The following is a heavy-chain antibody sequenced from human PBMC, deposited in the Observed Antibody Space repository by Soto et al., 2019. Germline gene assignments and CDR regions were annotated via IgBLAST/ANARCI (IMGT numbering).Heavy chain of an antibody. CDR3: ANSRRISVPNDAFDV. V-gene: IGHV3-48*01. CDR1: GFTFSSYS. D-gene: IGHD1-26*01. CDR2: ISSSSSTI. J-gene: IGHJ3*01. Sequence: GGSLRLFCAASGFTFSSYSMNWVRQAPGKGLEWVSYISSSSSTIYYADSVKGRFTISRDNAKNSLYLQMSSLRAEDTAVYYCANSRRISVPNDAFDVWGQGTMVTVSS.